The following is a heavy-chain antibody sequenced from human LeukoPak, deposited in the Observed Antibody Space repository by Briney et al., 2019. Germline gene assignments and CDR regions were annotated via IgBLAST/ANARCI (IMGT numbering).Heavy chain of an antibody. J-gene: IGHJ3*02. CDR1: GFTFCSYS. CDR2: ISNSSSYI. CDR3: ARDILQSSYSGSYHPFDAYDI. D-gene: IGHD1-26*01. V-gene: IGHV3-21*04. Sequence: KPGVSLRLSCAASGFTFCSYSMMWLAQAPGRGRVGVSSISNSSSYISYADSDKGRFTISRDNAKNTLYLQMNSLRAEDTAAYYCARDILQSSYSGSYHPFDAYDIWGQGTMVTVSS.